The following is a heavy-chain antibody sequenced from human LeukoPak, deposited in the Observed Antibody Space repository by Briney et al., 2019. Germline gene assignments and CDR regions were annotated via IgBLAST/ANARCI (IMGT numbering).Heavy chain of an antibody. CDR2: TYYSGST. CDR3: ARVGYYSGYYYYYYMDV. Sequence: NRSETLSLTCTVSGGSISSYYWSWIRQPPGKGLEWIGYTYYSGSTNYNPSLKSRVTISVDTSKNQFSLKLSSVTAADTAVYYCARVGYYSGYYYYYYMDVWGKGTTVTISS. D-gene: IGHD3-22*01. CDR1: GGSISSYY. V-gene: IGHV4-59*01. J-gene: IGHJ6*03.